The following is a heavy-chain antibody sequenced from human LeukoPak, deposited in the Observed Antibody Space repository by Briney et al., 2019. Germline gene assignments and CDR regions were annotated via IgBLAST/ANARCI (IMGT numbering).Heavy chain of an antibody. D-gene: IGHD3-10*01. Sequence: ASVKVSCKASGYTFTGYYMHWMRQAPGQGLEWMGWINPNSGGTSYTQNFQGRVTMTRDTSISTAYMELSGLTSDDTAVYYCARDRVMVRGVNAFDIWGQGTMVTVSS. CDR1: GYTFTGYY. CDR3: ARDRVMVRGVNAFDI. V-gene: IGHV1-2*02. CDR2: INPNSGGT. J-gene: IGHJ3*02.